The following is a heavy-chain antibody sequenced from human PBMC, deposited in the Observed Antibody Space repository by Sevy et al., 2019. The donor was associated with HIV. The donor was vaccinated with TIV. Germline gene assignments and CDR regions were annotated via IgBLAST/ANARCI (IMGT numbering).Heavy chain of an antibody. CDR3: VRVLWDVLVVPAATPSPWLDS. V-gene: IGHV3-7*01. D-gene: IGHD3-16*02. CDR2: IDPRGNER. J-gene: IGHJ5*01. Sequence: GESLKISCAASGFTFDTYWMGWVRQAPGRGLEWVASIDPRGNERDDLDSLKGRFTISRDNAKNSLYLQMHSLKAGDTALYYCVRVLWDVLVVPAATPSPWLDSWGQGTLVTVSS. CDR1: GFTFDTYW.